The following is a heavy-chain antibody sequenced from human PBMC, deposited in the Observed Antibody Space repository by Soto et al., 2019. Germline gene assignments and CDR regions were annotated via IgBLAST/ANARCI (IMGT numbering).Heavy chain of an antibody. D-gene: IGHD1-26*01. CDR2: MQPSTGRT. V-gene: IGHV1-8*01. CDR3: ARGVSAGVDY. CDR1: GYSFTSLD. J-gene: IGHJ4*02. Sequence: GASVKVSCKASGYSFTSLDINWVRQTAGQGLEWMGRMQPSTGRTGYAQKFQGRVTMTRDTSINTAYMELTTLTSDDTAFYYCARGVSAGVDYWGQGTLVTVS.